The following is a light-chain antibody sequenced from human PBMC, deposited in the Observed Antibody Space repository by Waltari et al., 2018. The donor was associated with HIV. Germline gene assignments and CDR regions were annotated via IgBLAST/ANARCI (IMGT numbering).Light chain of an antibody. CDR1: HSLLHRDGMTY. Sequence: IVMTLTPLSLAVTPGQAASISCTSSHSLLHRDGMTYLYWYLQKSGQPPQLLIYEMTNRFCGVPNRFSDSGSGTNFTLRISRLEADDAGTYYCMQSIQRLYTVGQG. J-gene: IGKJ2*01. V-gene: IGKV2D-29*01. CDR2: EMT. CDR3: MQSIQRLYT.